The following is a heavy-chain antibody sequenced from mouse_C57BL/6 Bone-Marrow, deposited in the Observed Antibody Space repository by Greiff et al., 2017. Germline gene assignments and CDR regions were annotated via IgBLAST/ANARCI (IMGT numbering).Heavy chain of an antibody. D-gene: IGHD1-1*01. Sequence: EVQLQQSGAELVKPGASVKLSCTASGFNIKDYYMHWVKQRTEQGLEWIGRIDPEDGDTKYAPKFQGKATITADTSSNTAYLHLSSLTSEDTAVYYCARYYGSSSAWFAYWGQGTLVTVSA. J-gene: IGHJ3*01. CDR3: ARYYGSSSAWFAY. V-gene: IGHV14-2*01. CDR2: IDPEDGDT. CDR1: GFNIKDYY.